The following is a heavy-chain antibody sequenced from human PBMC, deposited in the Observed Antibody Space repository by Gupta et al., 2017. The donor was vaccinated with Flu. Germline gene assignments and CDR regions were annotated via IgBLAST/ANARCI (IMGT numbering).Heavy chain of an antibody. CDR2: LKRHTDGGTT. Sequence: RQAPGKGLEWVGRLKRHTDGGTTDYATPVKGRFTISRDDSKNTLFLQMRSLKTEDTAVYFCAPDASGGITFDMWGRGTMVTVSS. V-gene: IGHV3-15*01. CDR3: APDASGGITFDM. J-gene: IGHJ3*02. D-gene: IGHD3-16*01.